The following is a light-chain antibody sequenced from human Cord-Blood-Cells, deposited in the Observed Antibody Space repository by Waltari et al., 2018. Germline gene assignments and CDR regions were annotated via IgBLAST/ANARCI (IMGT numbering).Light chain of an antibody. CDR2: KSS. CDR3: QQYNSYPYS. J-gene: IGKJ2*03. CDR1: QSISSW. V-gene: IGKV1-5*03. Sequence: DIQMTQSPSTLSASVGDRVTITCRASQSISSWLAWYHQKPGKVPKLLIYKSSSLESGVPSRFSGSGSGTEFTLTISSLQPDDFATYYCQQYNSYPYSFGQGTKLEIK.